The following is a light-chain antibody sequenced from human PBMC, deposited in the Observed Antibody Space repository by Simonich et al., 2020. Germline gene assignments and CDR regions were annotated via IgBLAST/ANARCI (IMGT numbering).Light chain of an antibody. CDR1: KLGDKF. CDR3: QAWDSSYVV. CDR2: QDS. Sequence: SYELTQPPSVSVSPGQTASIPCSGDKLGDKFACWYQQKPGQSPVLVIYQDSKRPSGIPERFSGSNSGNTATLTISGTQGMDEADYYCQAWDSSYVVFGGGTKLTVL. V-gene: IGLV3-1*01. J-gene: IGLJ2*01.